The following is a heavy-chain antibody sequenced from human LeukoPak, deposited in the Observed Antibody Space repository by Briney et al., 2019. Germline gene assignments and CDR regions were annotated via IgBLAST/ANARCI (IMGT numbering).Heavy chain of an antibody. V-gene: IGHV1-69*13. D-gene: IGHD1-26*01. CDR1: GRTFTSYA. Sequence: GAPVRVSCTASGRTFTSYAISWVRQAPGQGLEWMGGIIHIFGTANYAQKFQGRVTITSDESTSTAYMELSSLRSEDTAVYYCARWISGSYFWFDPWGQGTLVTVSS. CDR3: ARWISGSYFWFDP. CDR2: IIHIFGTA. J-gene: IGHJ5*02.